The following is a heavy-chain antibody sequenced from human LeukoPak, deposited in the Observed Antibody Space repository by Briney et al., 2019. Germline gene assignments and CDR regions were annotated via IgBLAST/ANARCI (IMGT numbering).Heavy chain of an antibody. D-gene: IGHD2-2*01. CDR1: GFTVSSNY. CDR2: IYSGGST. J-gene: IGHJ4*02. CDR3: ARGQQLGYCSSTSCYLRAYYFDY. V-gene: IGHV3-66*01. Sequence: GGSLRLSCAASGFTVSSNYMSWVRQAPGKGLELVSLIYSGGSTYYADSVKGRFTISRDNSKNTLYLQMNSLRAEDTAVYYCARGQQLGYCSSTSCYLRAYYFDYWGQGTLVTVSS.